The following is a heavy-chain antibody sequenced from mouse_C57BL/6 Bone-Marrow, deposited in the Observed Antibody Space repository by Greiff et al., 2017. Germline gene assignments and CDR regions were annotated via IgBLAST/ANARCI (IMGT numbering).Heavy chain of an antibody. CDR3: ARCRYDDDWYCDV. CDR1: GYTFTSYW. D-gene: IGHD2-4*01. V-gene: IGHV1-64*01. CDR2: IHPNSGST. J-gene: IGHJ1*03. Sequence: VQLPQPGAELVKPGASVKLSCKASGYTFTSYWMHWVKQRPGQGLEWIGMIHPNSGSTNYNEKFKSKATLTVDKSSSTAYMQLSSLKSEDSAVYYCARCRYDDDWYCDVWGTGTTVTVSS.